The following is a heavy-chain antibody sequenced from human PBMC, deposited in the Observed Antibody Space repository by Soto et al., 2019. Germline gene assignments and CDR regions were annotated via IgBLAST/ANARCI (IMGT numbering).Heavy chain of an antibody. J-gene: IGHJ4*02. CDR1: GFTFSSYS. CDR2: ISGSSSTI. CDR3: ARWGSFDQ. V-gene: IGHV3-48*01. D-gene: IGHD3-16*01. Sequence: GGSLRLSCAASGFTFSSYSMNWVRQAPGKGLEWVSYISGSSSTIYYADSVKGRFTISRDNAKNSLYLQMNSLRAEDTAVYYCARWGSFDQWGQGTLVTVSS.